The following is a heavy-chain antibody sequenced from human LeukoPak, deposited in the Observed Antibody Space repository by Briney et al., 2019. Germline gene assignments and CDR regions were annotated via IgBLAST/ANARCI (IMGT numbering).Heavy chain of an antibody. CDR3: ARATAADTAMIYFDY. V-gene: IGHV3-11*01. D-gene: IGHD5-18*01. CDR1: GFTFSDYY. J-gene: IGHJ4*02. Sequence: GGSLGLSCAASGFTFSDYYMSWIRQAPGKGLEWVSYISSSGNIIYSADSVKGRFTISRDNAKNSLYLQINSLRAEDTAVYYCARATAADTAMIYFDYWGQGTLVTVSS. CDR2: ISSSGNII.